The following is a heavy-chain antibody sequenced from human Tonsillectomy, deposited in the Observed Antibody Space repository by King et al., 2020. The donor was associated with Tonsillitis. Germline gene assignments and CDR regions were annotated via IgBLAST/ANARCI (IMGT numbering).Heavy chain of an antibody. J-gene: IGHJ6*02. V-gene: IGHV3-7*01. Sequence: VQLVESGGGWVQPGGSLRLSCVGTGFTFNSFWMTWARQAPGKGLEWVANIKKDGSEKYYVDSVKGRFTITRDNAKNSLYLEVNSLRAEDTAVYYCARSGVGMDVWGQGTTVTVSS. CDR2: IKKDGSEK. D-gene: IGHD3-10*01. CDR3: ARSGVGMDV. CDR1: GFTFNSFW.